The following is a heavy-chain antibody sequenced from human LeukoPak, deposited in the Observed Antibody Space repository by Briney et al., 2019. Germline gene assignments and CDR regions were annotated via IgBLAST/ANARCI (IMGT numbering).Heavy chain of an antibody. CDR3: ARVGHLAAAGTYDY. J-gene: IGHJ4*02. CDR2: IFYSGSP. V-gene: IGHV4-59*08. D-gene: IGHD6-13*01. Sequence: PSETLSLTRTVSGGALSSYYWSWVRPPPRKGLEWIGNIFYSGSPNYNPSLKSRVTISFDTSRNQFSLKLSSVTAADTAVYYCARVGHLAAAGTYDYWGQGTLVTVSS. CDR1: GGALSSYY.